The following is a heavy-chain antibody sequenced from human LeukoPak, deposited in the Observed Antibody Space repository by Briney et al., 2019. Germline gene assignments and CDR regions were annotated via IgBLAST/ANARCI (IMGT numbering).Heavy chain of an antibody. CDR3: ARAEPVTTYTYDLPLLWFDP. V-gene: IGHV3-21*01. CDR1: GFTFSSYS. J-gene: IGHJ5*02. D-gene: IGHD4-17*01. CDR2: ISSSSSYI. Sequence: GGSLRLSCAASGFTFSSYSMNWVRQAPGKGLEWVSSISSSSSYIYYADSVKGRFTISRDNAKNSLYLQMNSLRAEDTAVYYCARAEPVTTYTYDLPLLWFDPWGQGTLVTVSS.